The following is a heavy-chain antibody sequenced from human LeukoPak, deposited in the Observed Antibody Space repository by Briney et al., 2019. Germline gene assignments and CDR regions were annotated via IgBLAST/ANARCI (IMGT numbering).Heavy chain of an antibody. D-gene: IGHD1-1*01. CDR2: INPSGGST. J-gene: IGHJ4*02. Sequence: ASVKVSCKASGYTFTRYYVHWVRQAPGQGLEWMGIINPSGGSTTYAQKFQGRVTVTRDTSTSTVYMELSSLRSEDTAVYYCARSTVQLWIDYWGQGTLVTVSS. V-gene: IGHV1-46*01. CDR1: GYTFTRYY. CDR3: ARSTVQLWIDY.